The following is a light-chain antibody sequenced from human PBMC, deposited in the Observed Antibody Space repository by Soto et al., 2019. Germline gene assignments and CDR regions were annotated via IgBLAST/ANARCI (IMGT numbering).Light chain of an antibody. Sequence: EVVLTQSPGTLSLSPGERAPISCRASQSVSSIYLAWSQQNPGQAPRLLISGASSRATGIPDRFSGSGSGTDFTLTISRLEPEDFAVYYCHQYDSWTFGQGTKGDIK. CDR1: QSVSSIY. CDR2: GAS. CDR3: HQYDSWT. V-gene: IGKV3-20*01. J-gene: IGKJ1*01.